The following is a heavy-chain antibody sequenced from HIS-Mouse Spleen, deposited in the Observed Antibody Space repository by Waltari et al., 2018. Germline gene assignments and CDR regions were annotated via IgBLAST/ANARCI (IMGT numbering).Heavy chain of an antibody. CDR2: INHSGST. CDR1: GGSFSGSS. Sequence: QVQLQQWGAGLLKPSETLSLTCAVYGGSFSGSSWSWIRQPPGKGLEWIGEINHSGSTNYNPSLKSRVTISVDTSKNQFSLKLSSVTAADTAVYYCARGALRGSYYWGEYFQHWGQGTLVTVSS. CDR3: ARGALRGSYYWGEYFQH. D-gene: IGHD1-26*01. V-gene: IGHV4-34*01. J-gene: IGHJ1*01.